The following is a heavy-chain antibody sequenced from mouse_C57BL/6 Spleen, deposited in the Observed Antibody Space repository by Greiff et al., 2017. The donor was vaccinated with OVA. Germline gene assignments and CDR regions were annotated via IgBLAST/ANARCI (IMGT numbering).Heavy chain of an antibody. CDR3: AREGWLLRGGFLAY. CDR1: GYSITSGYY. J-gene: IGHJ3*01. Sequence: EVQRVESGPGLVKPSQSLSLTCSVTGYSITSGYYWNWIRQFPGNKLEWMGYISYDGSNNYNPSLKNRISITRDTSKNQFFLKLNSVTTEDTATYYCAREGWLLRGGFLAYWGQGTLVTVSA. V-gene: IGHV3-6*01. D-gene: IGHD2-3*01. CDR2: ISYDGSN.